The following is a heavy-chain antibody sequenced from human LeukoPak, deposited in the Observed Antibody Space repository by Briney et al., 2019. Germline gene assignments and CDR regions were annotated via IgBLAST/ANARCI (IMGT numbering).Heavy chain of an antibody. V-gene: IGHV3-11*03. CDR1: GFTFSDYY. J-gene: IGHJ4*02. CDR2: ISSSSTYT. CDR3: ARMLRSGTTWFDY. Sequence: PGGSLRLFCAASGFTFSDYYMSWIRQAPGRGLEWLSYISSSSTYTNYADSVKGRFTISRDDAKNSLFLQVNSLRAEDTAVYYCARMLRSGTTWFDYWGQGALVTVSS. D-gene: IGHD1-1*01.